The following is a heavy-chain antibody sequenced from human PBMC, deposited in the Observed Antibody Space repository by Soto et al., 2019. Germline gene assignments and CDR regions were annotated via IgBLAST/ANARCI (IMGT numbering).Heavy chain of an antibody. CDR2: IIPILGIA. Sequence: SVKVSCKASGGTFSSYTISWVRQAPGQGLEWMGRIIPILGIANYAQKFQGRVTITADKSTSTAYMELSSLRSEDTAVYYCASPLDDSSGYYFDYWGQGTLVTVSS. CDR1: GGTFSSYT. CDR3: ASPLDDSSGYYFDY. D-gene: IGHD3-22*01. V-gene: IGHV1-69*02. J-gene: IGHJ4*02.